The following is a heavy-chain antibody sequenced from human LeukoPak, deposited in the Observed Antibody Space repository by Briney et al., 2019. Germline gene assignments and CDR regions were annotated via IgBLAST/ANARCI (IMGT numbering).Heavy chain of an antibody. CDR3: VKDSGSSWFGGDSM. J-gene: IGHJ4*02. CDR1: GFTFSSYA. V-gene: IGHV3-30-3*01. CDR2: ISYDGSNK. Sequence: GGSLRLSCAASGFTFSSYAMHWVRQAPGKGLEWVAVISYDGSNKYYADSVKGRLTISRDNSKNTLYLQMNSLSAEDTAVYFCVKDSGSSWFGGDSMWGQGTLVTVSS. D-gene: IGHD6-13*01.